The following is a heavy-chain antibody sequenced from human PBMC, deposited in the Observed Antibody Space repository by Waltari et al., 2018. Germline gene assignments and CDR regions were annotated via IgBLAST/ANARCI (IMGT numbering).Heavy chain of an antibody. V-gene: IGHV4-59*08. CDR3: ARLGDSFSYYDSSGYYYDGAFDI. D-gene: IGHD3-22*01. J-gene: IGHJ3*02. CDR1: GGSISSYY. CDR2: IYHSGST. Sequence: QVQLQESGPGLVKPSETLSLTCTVPGGSISSYYWSWIRQPPGKGLEWIGYIYHSGSTYYNPSLKSRVTISVDTSKNQFSLKLSSVTAADTAVYYCARLGDSFSYYDSSGYYYDGAFDIWGQGTMVTVSS.